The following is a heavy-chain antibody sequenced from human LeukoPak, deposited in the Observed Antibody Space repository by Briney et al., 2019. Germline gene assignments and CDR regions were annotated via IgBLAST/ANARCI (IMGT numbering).Heavy chain of an antibody. V-gene: IGHV5-51*01. CDR2: IYPGDSDT. CDR1: GYSFTSYW. Sequence: GESLKISCKGSGYSFTSYWIGWVRQMPGKGLEWMGIIYPGDSDTRYSPSFQGQVTISADKSISTAYLQWSSLKASDTAMYYCARRRYCSGGSCYPYYYYYMDVWGKGTTVTVSS. D-gene: IGHD2-15*01. CDR3: ARRRYCSGGSCYPYYYYYMDV. J-gene: IGHJ6*03.